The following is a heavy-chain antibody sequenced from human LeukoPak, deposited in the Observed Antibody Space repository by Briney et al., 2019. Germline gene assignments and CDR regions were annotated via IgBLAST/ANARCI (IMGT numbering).Heavy chain of an antibody. Sequence: ASVKVSCKASGGTFSSYAISWMRQAPGQGLEWMGGIIPIFGTANYAQKFQGRVTITADESTSTAYMELSSLRSEDTAVYYCARASYYYDSSGYYPCWGQGTLVTVSS. J-gene: IGHJ4*02. CDR2: IIPIFGTA. CDR1: GGTFSSYA. CDR3: ARASYYYDSSGYYPC. D-gene: IGHD3-22*01. V-gene: IGHV1-69*01.